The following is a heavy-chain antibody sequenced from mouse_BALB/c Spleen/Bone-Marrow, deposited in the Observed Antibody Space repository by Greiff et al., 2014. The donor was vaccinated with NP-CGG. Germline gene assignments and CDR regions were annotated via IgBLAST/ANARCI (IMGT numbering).Heavy chain of an antibody. CDR3: VVLPYYGFDY. CDR1: GYIFVTYW. CDR2: INPSTGYT. J-gene: IGHJ4*01. D-gene: IGHD2-12*01. V-gene: IGHV1-7*01. Sequence: QVQLKQSGAELAKPGASVKMSCKTSGYIFVTYWMHWVKQRPGQGLEWIGYINPSTGYTECNQKFKDKSTLTADKSSNTAFMQLSRLTSAGSAVYYCVVLPYYGFDYWGQGTSVTVSS.